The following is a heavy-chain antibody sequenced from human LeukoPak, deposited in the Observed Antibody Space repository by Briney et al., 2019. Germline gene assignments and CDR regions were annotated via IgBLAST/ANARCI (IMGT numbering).Heavy chain of an antibody. D-gene: IGHD1-26*01. CDR3: ARGGSFFQFDY. Sequence: GVSLRLFCAASGFTFSDYYMSWIRQAPGKGLEWVSYISCSGSTIYYADSVKGRFTISRDNAKNSLYLQMNSLRAEDTAVYYCARGGSFFQFDYWGQGTLVTVSS. CDR1: GFTFSDYY. CDR2: ISCSGSTI. V-gene: IGHV3-11*04. J-gene: IGHJ4*02.